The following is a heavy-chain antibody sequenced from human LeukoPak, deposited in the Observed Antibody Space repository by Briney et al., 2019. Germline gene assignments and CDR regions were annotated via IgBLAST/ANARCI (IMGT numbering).Heavy chain of an antibody. CDR1: GRTFSSYA. V-gene: IGHV1-18*01. D-gene: IGHD3-10*01. CDR3: ARGPRMGRGVKVDPATDY. J-gene: IGHJ4*02. CDR2: INAYNGNT. Sequence: ASVKVSCKASGRTFSSYAISWVRQAPGQGLEGMGWINAYNGNTNYAQKLQGRVTMTTDTATSTAYMELRSLRSDDTAVYYCARGPRMGRGVKVDPATDYWGQGTLVTVSS.